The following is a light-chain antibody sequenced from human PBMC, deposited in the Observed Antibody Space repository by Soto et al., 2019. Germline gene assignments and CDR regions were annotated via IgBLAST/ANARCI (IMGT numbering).Light chain of an antibody. Sequence: QSALTQPPSASGTPGQRVTISCSGSSSNIGSNYVYWYQQLPGTAPKLLIYRNNQRPSGVPDRFSGSKSGTSASLAISGLRSEDEADYYCAAWDDSLKGVFGTGTNVTVL. CDR3: AAWDDSLKGV. CDR2: RNN. J-gene: IGLJ1*01. CDR1: SSNIGSNY. V-gene: IGLV1-47*01.